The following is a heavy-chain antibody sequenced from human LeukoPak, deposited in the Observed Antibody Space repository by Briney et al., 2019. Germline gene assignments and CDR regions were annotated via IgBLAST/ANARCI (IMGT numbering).Heavy chain of an antibody. Sequence: SETLSLTCAVSGGSISSGSYYWSWIRQPAGKGLEWIGRIYSSGSTHYNPSLKSRVTMSVDTSKNQFSLNLSSVTAADTAVYFCARDREWLRFAFDIWGQGTMVTVSS. D-gene: IGHD5-12*01. CDR1: GGSISSGSYY. V-gene: IGHV4-61*02. J-gene: IGHJ3*02. CDR3: ARDREWLRFAFDI. CDR2: IYSSGST.